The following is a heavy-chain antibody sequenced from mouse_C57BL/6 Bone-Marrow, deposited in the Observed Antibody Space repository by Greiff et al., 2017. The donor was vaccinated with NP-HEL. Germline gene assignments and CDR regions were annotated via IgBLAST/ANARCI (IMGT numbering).Heavy chain of an antibody. CDR3: AGGGPHWYFDV. V-gene: IGHV5-17*01. J-gene: IGHJ1*03. CDR1: GFTFSDYG. Sequence: EVKLVESGGGLVKPGGSLKLSCAASGFTFSDYGMHWVRQAPEKGLEWVAYISSGSSTIYYADTVKGRFTISRDNAKNTLFLQMTSLRSEDTAMYYCAGGGPHWYFDVWGTGTTVTVSS. CDR2: ISSGSSTI.